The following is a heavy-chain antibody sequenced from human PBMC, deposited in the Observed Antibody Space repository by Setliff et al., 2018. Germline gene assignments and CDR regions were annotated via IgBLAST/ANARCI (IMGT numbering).Heavy chain of an antibody. Sequence: GGSLRLSCAASGFTVSSNYMNWVRQAPGKGLEWVSVIYTGGSTFYADSVKGRFTISRDNSKNTLSLQMNSLRVEDTAVYYCARGDVQMATPLDYWGQGTLVTVSS. CDR3: ARGDVQMATPLDY. D-gene: IGHD5-12*01. CDR1: GFTVSSNY. V-gene: IGHV3-53*01. CDR2: IYTGGST. J-gene: IGHJ4*02.